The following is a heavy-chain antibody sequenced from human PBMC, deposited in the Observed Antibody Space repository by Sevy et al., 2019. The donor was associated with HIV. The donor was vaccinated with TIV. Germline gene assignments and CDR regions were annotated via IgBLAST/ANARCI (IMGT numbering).Heavy chain of an antibody. D-gene: IGHD2-15*01. Sequence: ASVKVSCKASGGTFSSYAISWVRQAPGQGLEWMGGIIPIFGTANYAQKFQSRVTITADESTSTAYMELSSLRSEDTAVYYCAREGLGYCSGGSCDEIDYWGQGTLVTVSS. V-gene: IGHV1-69*13. CDR2: IIPIFGTA. CDR1: GGTFSSYA. CDR3: AREGLGYCSGGSCDEIDY. J-gene: IGHJ4*02.